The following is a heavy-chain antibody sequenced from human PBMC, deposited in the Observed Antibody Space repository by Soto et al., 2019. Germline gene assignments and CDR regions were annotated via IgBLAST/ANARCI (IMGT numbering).Heavy chain of an antibody. D-gene: IGHD2-21*01. CDR3: AKRDGGNSGPFDY. CDR1: GFTFSTYA. Sequence: PGGSLRLSCAASGFTFSTYAMNWVRQAPGKGLEWVSAISGLGGNTYYADSVKGRSTISRDISKNTLFLQMDSLRADDTAVYYCAKRDGGNSGPFDYWGQGTPVTVSS. J-gene: IGHJ4*02. V-gene: IGHV3-23*01. CDR2: ISGLGGNT.